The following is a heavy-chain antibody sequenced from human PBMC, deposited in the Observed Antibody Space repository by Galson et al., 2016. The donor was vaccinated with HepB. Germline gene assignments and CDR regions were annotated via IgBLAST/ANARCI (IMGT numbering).Heavy chain of an antibody. V-gene: IGHV1-2*02. D-gene: IGHD3-22*01. CDR1: GYTFTDYY. J-gene: IGHJ3*02. Sequence: SVKVSCKASGYTFTDYYMHWVRQAPGQGLEWMGWINPNSGGTNYAQRVQGRVTMTRDTSIRTAYMELSRLRSDDTAVYYCARDRYYDSSGHFAFDIWGQGTMVTVSS. CDR2: INPNSGGT. CDR3: ARDRYYDSSGHFAFDI.